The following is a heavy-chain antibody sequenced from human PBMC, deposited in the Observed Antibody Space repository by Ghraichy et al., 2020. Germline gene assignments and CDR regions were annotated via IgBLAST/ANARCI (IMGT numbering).Heavy chain of an antibody. CDR1: GGSISSGGYS. V-gene: IGHV4-30-4*07. D-gene: IGHD3-3*01. CDR3: ARGSLRSYAFDI. CDR2: IYYSGST. Sequence: SETLSLTCAVSGGSISSGGYSWSWIRQPPGKGLEWIGYIYYSGSTYYNPSLKSRVTISVDTSKNQFSLKLSSVTAADTAVYYCARGSLRSYAFDIWGQGTMVTVSS. J-gene: IGHJ3*02.